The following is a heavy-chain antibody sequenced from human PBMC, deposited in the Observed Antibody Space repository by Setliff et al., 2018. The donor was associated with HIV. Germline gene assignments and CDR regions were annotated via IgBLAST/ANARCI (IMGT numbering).Heavy chain of an antibody. D-gene: IGHD2-2*01. CDR3: ASPGRRRGYCSSTSCYDEGLYYYYYMDV. CDR2: IYYSGST. Sequence: SETLSLTCTVPGGSISSSSYYWGWIRQPPGKGLEWIGSIYYSGSTYYNPSLKSRVTISVDTSKNQFSLKLSSVTAADTAVYYCASPGRRRGYCSSTSCYDEGLYYYYYMDVWGKGTTVTVSS. CDR1: GGSISSSSYY. J-gene: IGHJ6*03. V-gene: IGHV4-39*01.